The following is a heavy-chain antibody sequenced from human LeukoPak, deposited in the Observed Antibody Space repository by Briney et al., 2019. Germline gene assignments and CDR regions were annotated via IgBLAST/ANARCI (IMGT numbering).Heavy chain of an antibody. Sequence: SETLSLTCTVSGGSISGSSYYWGWMRQPPGKRLEWIGSIYYSGSTNYNPSLRSRVTISVDTSKNQFSLRLSSVTAADTAVYYCASHGGSGILSPDYWGQGTLVTVTS. CDR1: GGSISGSSYY. D-gene: IGHD3-10*01. CDR2: IYYSGST. CDR3: ASHGGSGILSPDY. J-gene: IGHJ4*02. V-gene: IGHV4-39*01.